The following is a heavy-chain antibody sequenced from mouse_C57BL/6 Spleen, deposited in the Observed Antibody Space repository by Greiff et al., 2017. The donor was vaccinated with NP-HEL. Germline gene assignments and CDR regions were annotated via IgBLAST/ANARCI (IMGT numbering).Heavy chain of an antibody. CDR2: IRSKSNNYAT. CDR1: GFSFNTYA. Sequence: EVKLVESGGGLVQPKGSLKLSCAASGFSFNTYAMNWVRQAPGKGLEWVARIRSKSNNYATYYADSVKDRFTISRDDSESMLYLQMNNLKTEDTAMYYCVRQEIYYGLMDYWGQGTSVTVSS. V-gene: IGHV10-1*01. D-gene: IGHD2-1*01. CDR3: VRQEIYYGLMDY. J-gene: IGHJ4*01.